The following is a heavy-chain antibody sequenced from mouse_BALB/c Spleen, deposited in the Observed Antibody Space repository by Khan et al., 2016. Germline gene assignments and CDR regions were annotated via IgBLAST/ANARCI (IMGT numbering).Heavy chain of an antibody. CDR2: INTNTGEP. CDR3: ARSYQSLAY. CDR1: GYTFTNYG. Sequence: QIQLVQSGPELKKPGETVKISCKASGYTFTNYGMNWVKQAPGKGLKWMGWINTNTGEPTYAEEIKGRFAFSLDTSARTSYLQINNLNNEDTATYFCARSYQSLAYWGQGTLVAVSA. V-gene: IGHV9-3*02. J-gene: IGHJ3*01.